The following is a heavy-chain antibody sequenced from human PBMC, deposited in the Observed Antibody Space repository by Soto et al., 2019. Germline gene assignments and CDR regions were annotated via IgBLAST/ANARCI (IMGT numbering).Heavy chain of an antibody. D-gene: IGHD2-15*01. Sequence: EVQLVESGGGLVQPGGSLRLSCAVSGFTFSSHDFHWVRQTARNGLEWVSAIGTAANTFYPDSVRGRFIISRDNARNSVYLQMSRLRVEDTAVYYCARVRCIGATCPYFDYWGQGLLVTVSS. J-gene: IGHJ4*02. CDR3: ARVRCIGATCPYFDY. V-gene: IGHV3-13*01. CDR1: GFTFSSHD. CDR2: IGTAANT.